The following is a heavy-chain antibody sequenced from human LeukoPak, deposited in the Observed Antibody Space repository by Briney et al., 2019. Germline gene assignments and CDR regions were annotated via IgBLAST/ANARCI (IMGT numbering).Heavy chain of an antibody. D-gene: IGHD6-13*01. CDR3: ARVDSSSWYYYYYYYMDV. V-gene: IGHV3-53*01. CDR2: IYSGGST. J-gene: IGHJ6*03. CDR1: GFTVSSDY. Sequence: GGSLRLSCAASGFTVSSDYMGWVRQAPGEGLEWVSVIYSGGSTYYADSVKGRFTISRDNSKNTLYLQMNSLRAEDTAVYYCARVDSSSWYYYYYYYMDVWRKETKVTVSS.